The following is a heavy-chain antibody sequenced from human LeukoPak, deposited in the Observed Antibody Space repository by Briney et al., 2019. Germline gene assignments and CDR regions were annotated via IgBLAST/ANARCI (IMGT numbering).Heavy chain of an antibody. V-gene: IGHV1-18*01. Sequence: ASVKVSCKASGYTFTSYGISWVRQAPGQGLEWMGWISAYNGNTNYAQKLQGRVTMTTDTSTSTAYMELRSLRSDDTAVYYCARDDGITGTTGWFDPWGQGTLVTVSS. J-gene: IGHJ5*02. CDR3: ARDDGITGTTGWFDP. D-gene: IGHD1-7*01. CDR1: GYTFTSYG. CDR2: ISAYNGNT.